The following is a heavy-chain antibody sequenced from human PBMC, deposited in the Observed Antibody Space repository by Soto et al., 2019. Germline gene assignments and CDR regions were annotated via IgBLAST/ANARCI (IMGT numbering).Heavy chain of an antibody. J-gene: IGHJ6*02. D-gene: IGHD6-13*01. V-gene: IGHV3-33*01. CDR2: IWYDGSNK. Sequence: PGGSLRLSCAASGFTFSSYGMHWVRQAPGKGLEWVAVIWYDGSNKYYADSVKGRFTISRDNSKNTLYLQMNSLRAEDTAVYYCARYAAAHPYYYGMDVWGHGTTVTVSS. CDR1: GFTFSSYG. CDR3: ARYAAAHPYYYGMDV.